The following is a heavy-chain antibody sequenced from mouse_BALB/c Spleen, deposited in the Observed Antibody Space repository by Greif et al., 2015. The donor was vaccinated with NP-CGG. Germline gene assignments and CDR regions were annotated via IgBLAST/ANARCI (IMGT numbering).Heavy chain of an antibody. D-gene: IGHD2-1*01. J-gene: IGHJ2*01. CDR3: ARGYGNYGDY. V-gene: IGHV5-6-3*01. Sequence: EVQRVESGGGLVQPGGSLKLSCAASGFTFSSYGMSWVRQTPDKRLELVATINSNGGSTYYPDSVKGRFTISRDNAKNTLYLQKSSLKTEDAAMYYCARGYGNYGDYWGQGTALTVSS. CDR2: INSNGGST. CDR1: GFTFSSYG.